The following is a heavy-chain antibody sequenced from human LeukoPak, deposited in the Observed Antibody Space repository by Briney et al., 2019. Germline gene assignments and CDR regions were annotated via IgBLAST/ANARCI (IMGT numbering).Heavy chain of an antibody. D-gene: IGHD6-6*01. CDR2: ISAYNGNT. CDR3: ARRQELQEYSSLPHSNYMDV. Sequence: GASVKVSCKASGYTFTSYGISWVRQAPGQGLEWMGWISAYNGNTNYAQKLQGRVTMTTDTSTSTAYMELRSLRSDDTAVYYCARRQELQEYSSLPHSNYMDVWGKGTTVTVSS. J-gene: IGHJ6*03. V-gene: IGHV1-18*01. CDR1: GYTFTSYG.